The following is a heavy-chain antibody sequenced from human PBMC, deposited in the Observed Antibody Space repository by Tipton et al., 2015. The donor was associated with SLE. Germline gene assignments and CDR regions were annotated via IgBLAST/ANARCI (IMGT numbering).Heavy chain of an antibody. V-gene: IGHV4-59*01. Sequence: TLSLTCTVSGGSISSYYWSWIRQPPGKGLEWIGYIYDSGSTNYNPSLKSRVTISVDTSKNQFSLKLSSVTAADTAVYYCARDSAAAGYGMDVWGQGTTVTVSS. J-gene: IGHJ6*02. CDR1: GGSISSYY. CDR3: ARDSAAAGYGMDV. D-gene: IGHD6-13*01. CDR2: IYDSGST.